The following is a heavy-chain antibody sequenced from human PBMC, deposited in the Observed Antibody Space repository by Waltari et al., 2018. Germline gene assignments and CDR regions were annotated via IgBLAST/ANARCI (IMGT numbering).Heavy chain of an antibody. Sequence: QVQLQESGPGLVKPAEARSLTCAVSAYSISSTYCWGWIRQPPGKGLEWIGSICHSGSTYYNPSLKSRVSISVDTSKNQFSLKLSSVTAADTAVYYCARESSATDYYMDVWGKGTTVTVSS. CDR3: ARESSATDYYMDV. V-gene: IGHV4-38-2*02. J-gene: IGHJ6*03. CDR1: AYSISSTYC. D-gene: IGHD5-12*01. CDR2: ICHSGST.